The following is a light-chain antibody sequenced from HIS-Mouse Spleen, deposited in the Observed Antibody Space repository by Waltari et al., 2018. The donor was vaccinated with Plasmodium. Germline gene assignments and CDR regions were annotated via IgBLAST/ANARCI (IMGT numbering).Light chain of an antibody. CDR3: QQYNNWSFT. CDR2: GAS. CDR1: QSVSSN. Sequence: EIVMTHSPATLSVSPGERATLSCRASQSVSSNLAWYQQQPDQAPRLLIYGASTMATGIQARFSGSGSGTEFTLTISSLQSEDFAVYYCQQYNNWSFTFGPGTKVDSK. V-gene: IGKV3-15*01. J-gene: IGKJ3*01.